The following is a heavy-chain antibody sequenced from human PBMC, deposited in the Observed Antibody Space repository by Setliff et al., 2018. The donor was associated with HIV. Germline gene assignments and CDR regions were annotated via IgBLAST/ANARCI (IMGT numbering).Heavy chain of an antibody. CDR3: ARGLGEMGTKIGNYFDY. J-gene: IGHJ4*02. Sequence: SETLSLTCAVYGGSFSAYYWSWIRQPPGKGLEWIGEVNHGGSFNYNPSLKTRVTISVDTSKNQFSLKLGSVTAADTAMYYCARGLGEMGTKIGNYFDYWGQGTLVTVSS. V-gene: IGHV4-34*01. CDR2: VNHGGSF. D-gene: IGHD1-1*01. CDR1: GGSFSAYY.